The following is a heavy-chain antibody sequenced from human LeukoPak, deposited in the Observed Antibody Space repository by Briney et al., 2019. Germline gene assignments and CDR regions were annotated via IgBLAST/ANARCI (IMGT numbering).Heavy chain of an antibody. Sequence: ASVKVSCKVSGYTFTGYYMHWVRQAPGQGLEWMGRINPNSGGTNYAQKFQGRVTMTRDASISTAYMELSRLRSDDTAVYYCARETVTTAIYYYYGMDVWGQGTTVTVSS. CDR3: ARETVTTAIYYYYGMDV. CDR2: INPNSGGT. V-gene: IGHV1-2*06. CDR1: GYTFTGYY. D-gene: IGHD4-17*01. J-gene: IGHJ6*02.